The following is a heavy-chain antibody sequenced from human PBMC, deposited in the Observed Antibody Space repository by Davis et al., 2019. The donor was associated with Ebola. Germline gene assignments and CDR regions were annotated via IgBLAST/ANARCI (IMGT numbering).Heavy chain of an antibody. Sequence: GGSLRLSCAASGFTFSSYAMHWVRQAPGKGLEYVSAISSNGGSTYYADSVKGRFTISRDNSKNTLYLQMNSLRAEDTAVYYCAKDCGGPFDYWGKETLVTVSS. D-gene: IGHD2-21*01. CDR2: ISSNGGST. J-gene: IGHJ4*02. V-gene: IGHV3-64*02. CDR3: AKDCGGPFDY. CDR1: GFTFSSYA.